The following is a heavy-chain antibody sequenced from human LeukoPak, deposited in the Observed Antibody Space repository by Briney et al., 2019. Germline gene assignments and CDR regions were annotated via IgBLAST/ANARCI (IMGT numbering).Heavy chain of an antibody. Sequence: PSETLSLTCTVSGGSISSYYWSWIRQPPGKGLEWIGYIYYSGSTNYNPSLKSRVTISVDTSKNQFSLKLSSVTAADTAVYYCARDSWRWAHDAFDIWGQGTMVTVSS. CDR3: ARDSWRWAHDAFDI. V-gene: IGHV4-59*01. J-gene: IGHJ3*02. D-gene: IGHD6-13*01. CDR2: IYYSGST. CDR1: GGSISSYY.